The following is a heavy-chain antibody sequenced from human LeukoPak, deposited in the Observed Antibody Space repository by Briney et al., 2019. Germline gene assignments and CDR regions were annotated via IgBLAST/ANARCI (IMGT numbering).Heavy chain of an antibody. D-gene: IGHD4-17*01. V-gene: IGHV1-18*01. CDR2: ISAYNGNT. Sequence: ASVKVSCKASGYTFTSYGIIWVRQAPGQGLEWMGWISAYNGNTNYAQKLQGRVTMTTDTSTSTAYMELRSLRSDDTAVYYCARGQDYGGNFGAFDIWGQGTMVTVSS. J-gene: IGHJ3*02. CDR1: GYTFTSYG. CDR3: ARGQDYGGNFGAFDI.